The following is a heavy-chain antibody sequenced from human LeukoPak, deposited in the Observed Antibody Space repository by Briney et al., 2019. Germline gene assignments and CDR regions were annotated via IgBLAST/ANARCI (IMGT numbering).Heavy chain of an antibody. Sequence: SQTLSLTCAVSGGSISSGGYSWSWIRQPPGKGLEWIGYIYRSGSTYYNPSLKSRVTISVDRSKNQFSLKLSSVTAADTAVYYCARVPANGNFDYWGQGTLVTVSS. D-gene: IGHD2-8*01. CDR3: ARVPANGNFDY. V-gene: IGHV4-30-2*01. CDR1: GGSISSGGYS. J-gene: IGHJ4*02. CDR2: IYRSGST.